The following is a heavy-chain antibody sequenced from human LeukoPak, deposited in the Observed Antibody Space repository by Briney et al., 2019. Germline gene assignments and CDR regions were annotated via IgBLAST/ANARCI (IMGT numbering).Heavy chain of an antibody. CDR2: ISAYNGNT. V-gene: IGHV1-18*01. D-gene: IGHD2-2*01. Sequence: ASVKVSCKXSGYTFTSYGISWVRQAPGQGLGWMGWISAYNGNTNYSQKLQGRVTMTTDTSTSTAYMELRSLRSDDTAVYYCARYCSSTSCYYYFDYWGQGTLVTVSS. CDR3: ARYCSSTSCYYYFDY. J-gene: IGHJ4*02. CDR1: GYTFTSYG.